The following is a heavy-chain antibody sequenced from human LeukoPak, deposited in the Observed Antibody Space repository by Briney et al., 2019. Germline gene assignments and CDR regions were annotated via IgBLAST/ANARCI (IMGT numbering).Heavy chain of an antibody. D-gene: IGHD3-10*01. CDR3: ARGGVGTYYYGSGSQYYMDV. Sequence: ASVKVSCKASGYTFTSYAMHWVRQAPGQRLEWMGWINAGNGNTKYSQEFQGRVTITRDTSASTAYMELSSLRSEDMAVYYCARGGVGTYYYGSGSQYYMDVWGKGTTVTVSS. V-gene: IGHV1-3*03. CDR1: GYTFTSYA. CDR2: INAGNGNT. J-gene: IGHJ6*03.